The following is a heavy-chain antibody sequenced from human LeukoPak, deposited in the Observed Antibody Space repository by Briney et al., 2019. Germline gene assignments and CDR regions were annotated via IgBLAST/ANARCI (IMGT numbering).Heavy chain of an antibody. J-gene: IGHJ4*02. Sequence: GGSLRLSCVASGFTFSNFAIHWVRQAPGKGLEWVTIVSYDGNRKYYADSVRGRFTVSRDNSKNTLHLEMNSLRVEDTAVYYCARDMRGREAGATISDYWGEGTLVTVSS. V-gene: IGHV3-30-3*01. CDR3: ARDMRGREAGATISDY. CDR1: GFTFSNFA. D-gene: IGHD1-26*01. CDR2: VSYDGNRK.